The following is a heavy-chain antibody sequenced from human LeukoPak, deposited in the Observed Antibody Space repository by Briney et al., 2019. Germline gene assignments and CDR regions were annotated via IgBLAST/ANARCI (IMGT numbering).Heavy chain of an antibody. D-gene: IGHD3-22*01. CDR1: GYTFTCYY. J-gene: IGHJ4*02. CDR3: AREYYYDSSGSYYFDY. CDR2: INPNSGGT. V-gene: IGHV1-2*04. Sequence: GASVKVSCKASGYTFTCYYMHWVRQAPGQGLEWMGWINPNSGGTNYAQKFQGWVTMTRDTSISTAYMELSRLRSDDTAVYYCAREYYYDSSGSYYFDYWGQGTLVTVSS.